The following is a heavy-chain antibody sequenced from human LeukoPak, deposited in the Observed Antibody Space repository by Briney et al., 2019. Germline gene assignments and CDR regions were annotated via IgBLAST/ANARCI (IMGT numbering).Heavy chain of an antibody. D-gene: IGHD6-13*01. CDR2: IKQDRSEK. CDR1: GFTFTNYW. V-gene: IGHV3-7*01. J-gene: IGHJ6*03. Sequence: GGSLRLSCAASGFTFTNYWMSWVRQAPGKGLELVANIKQDRSEKYYVDSVKGRFTISRDNAENSLYLQMNSLRADDTAIYYCARDWVAAGGDYMDVWGKGTTVTISS. CDR3: ARDWVAAGGDYMDV.